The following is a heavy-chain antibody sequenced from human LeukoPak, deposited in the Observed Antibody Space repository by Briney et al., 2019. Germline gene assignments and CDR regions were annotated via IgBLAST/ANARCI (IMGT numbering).Heavy chain of an antibody. CDR2: ISYDGSNK. V-gene: IGHV3-30*04. CDR1: GFTFSSYA. CDR3: ARASDGTEDC. J-gene: IGHJ4*02. D-gene: IGHD5-18*01. Sequence: GRSLRLSCAASGFTFSSYAMHWVRQAPGKGLEWVAVISYDGSNKYYADSVKGRFTISRDNSKNTLYLQMNSLRAEDTAVYYCARASDGTEDCWGQGTLVTVSS.